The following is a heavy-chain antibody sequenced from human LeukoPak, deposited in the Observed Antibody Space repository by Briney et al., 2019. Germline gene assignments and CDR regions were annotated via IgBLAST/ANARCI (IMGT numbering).Heavy chain of an antibody. V-gene: IGHV3-23*01. CDR2: ISGSGGST. CDR1: GFTFSSYA. Sequence: GGSLRLSCAASGFTFSSYAMSWVRQAPGKGLEWVSAISGSGGSTYYADSVKGRFTISRDNSKNTLYLQMNSLRAEDTVVYYCAKGRYSSGWYRLDYWGQGTLVTVSS. D-gene: IGHD6-19*01. J-gene: IGHJ4*02. CDR3: AKGRYSSGWYRLDY.